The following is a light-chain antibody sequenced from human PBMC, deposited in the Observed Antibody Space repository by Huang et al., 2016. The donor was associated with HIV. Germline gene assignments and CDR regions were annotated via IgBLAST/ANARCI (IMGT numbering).Light chain of an antibody. CDR2: GAS. CDR1: QSVATQ. Sequence: EIIMTQFPATLSLSPGERATLSCRASQSVATQSACYQQKPGQAPRLLICGASNRATGGPDRFSGSGSGTEFTLTISNLQSEDFAVYYCQQYNTSPTTFGPGTRVDVK. J-gene: IGKJ3*01. V-gene: IGKV3-15*01. CDR3: QQYNTSPTT.